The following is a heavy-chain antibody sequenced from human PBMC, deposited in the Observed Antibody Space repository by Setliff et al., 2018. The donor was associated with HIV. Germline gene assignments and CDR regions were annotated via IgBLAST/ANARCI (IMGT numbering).Heavy chain of an antibody. CDR1: RYTFSTYA. V-gene: IGHV1-3*01. CDR2: INAANGDT. CDR3: ARDPDSGYDSGAFDI. Sequence: GASVKVSCKASRYTFSTYAFHWVRQAPGQRLEWMGWINAANGDTKYSQKFQGRVTITRDTSATTAYMQLSSLRSEDTAVYYCARDPDSGYDSGAFDIWGQGTMVTVS. D-gene: IGHD5-12*01. J-gene: IGHJ3*02.